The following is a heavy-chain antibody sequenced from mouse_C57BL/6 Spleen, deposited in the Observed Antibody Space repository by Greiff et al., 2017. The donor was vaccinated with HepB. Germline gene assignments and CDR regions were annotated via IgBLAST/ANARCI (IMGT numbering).Heavy chain of an antibody. CDR3: TGTWYSNNGYFDV. Sequence: VQLKESGAELVKPGASVKLSCTASGFNIKDYYMHWVKQRTEQGLEWIGRIDPEDGEPKYAPKFQGKATITADTSSNTAYLQLSSLTAEDTAVYYCTGTWYSNNGYFDVWGTGTTVTVSS. V-gene: IGHV14-2*01. J-gene: IGHJ1*03. CDR2: IDPEDGEP. D-gene: IGHD2-5*01. CDR1: GFNIKDYY.